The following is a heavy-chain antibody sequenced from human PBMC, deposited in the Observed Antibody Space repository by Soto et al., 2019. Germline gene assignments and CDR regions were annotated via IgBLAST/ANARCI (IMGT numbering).Heavy chain of an antibody. CDR1: GGTFSSYT. CDR3: ARSRGYSGYVFDY. J-gene: IGHJ4*02. CDR2: IIPILGIA. Sequence: QVQLVQSGAEVKKPGSSVKVSCKASGGTFSSYTISWVRQAPGQGLEWMGRIIPILGIANCALKFQGRVTITADKYTSTAYMELSSLRAEDTAVYYCARSRGYSGYVFDYWGQGTLVTVSS. V-gene: IGHV1-69*02. D-gene: IGHD5-12*01.